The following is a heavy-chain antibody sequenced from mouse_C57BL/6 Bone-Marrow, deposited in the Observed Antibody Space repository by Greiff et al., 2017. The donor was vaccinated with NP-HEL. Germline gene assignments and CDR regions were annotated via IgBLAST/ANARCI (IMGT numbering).Heavy chain of an antibody. J-gene: IGHJ2*01. V-gene: IGHV6-3*01. CDR3: TQTAQAPYYFDY. CDR2: IRLKSDNYAT. Sequence: EVQLVESGGGLVQPGGSMKLSCVASGFTFSNYWMNWVRQSPAKGLEWVAQIRLKSDNYATHYAESVKGRFTISRDDSKSSVYLQMNNLRAEDTGIYSCTQTAQAPYYFDYWGQGTTLTVSS. D-gene: IGHD3-2*02. CDR1: GFTFSNYW.